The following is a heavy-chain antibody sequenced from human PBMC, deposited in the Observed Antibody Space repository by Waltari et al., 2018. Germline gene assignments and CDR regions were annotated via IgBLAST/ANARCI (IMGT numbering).Heavy chain of an antibody. CDR1: GYTLTELS. V-gene: IGHV1-24*01. CDR2: FEPEDGET. D-gene: IGHD3-22*01. J-gene: IGHJ3*02. CDR3: ATYITGVLVVIDAFDI. Sequence: QVQLVQSGAEVKKPGASVKVSCKVSGYTLTELSMHWVRQAPGKGLEWMGGFEPEDGETIYAQKFQRRVTMTEDTSTDTAYMELSSLRSEDTAVYYCATYITGVLVVIDAFDIWGQGTMVTVSS.